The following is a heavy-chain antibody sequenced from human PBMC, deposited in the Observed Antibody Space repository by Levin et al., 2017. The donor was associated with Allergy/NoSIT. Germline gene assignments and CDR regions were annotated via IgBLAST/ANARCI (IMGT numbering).Heavy chain of an antibody. J-gene: IGHJ4*02. CDR1: GGSISSYY. CDR3: ARGPHFSSWHYLDY. CDR2: IYYSGST. D-gene: IGHD6-13*01. V-gene: IGHV4-59*01. Sequence: TSETLSLTCTVSGGSISSYYWSWIRQPPGKGLEWIGQIYYSGSTNYNPSLKSRVTISVDTSKNQFSLKLSSVTAADTAVYYCARGPHFSSWHYLDYWGQGTLVTVSS.